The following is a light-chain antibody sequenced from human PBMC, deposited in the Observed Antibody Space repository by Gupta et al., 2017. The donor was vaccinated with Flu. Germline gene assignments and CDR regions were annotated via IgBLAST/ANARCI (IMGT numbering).Light chain of an antibody. CDR3: QQGNSFPLT. CDR2: AAS. V-gene: IGKV1-12*01. J-gene: IGKJ4*01. CDR1: HDIVSW. Sequence: DIQMTQSPSSAAASAGDRVTIMCWASHDIVSWIAWYQQKPGKAPKLLISAASSLQSGVPSRFSGSGYGTDFNLTISSLHPEDFATYYCQQGNSFPLTFGGGTKVEI.